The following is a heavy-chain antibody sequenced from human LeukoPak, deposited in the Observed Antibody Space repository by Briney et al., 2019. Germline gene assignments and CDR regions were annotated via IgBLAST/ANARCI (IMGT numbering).Heavy chain of an antibody. V-gene: IGHV4-39*01. CDR2: MHYSGST. CDR3: ARHGPPITSEYRPPYGAVDI. D-gene: IGHD2/OR15-2a*01. J-gene: IGHJ3*02. Sequence: SETLSLTCTVSGGSISSSNCCWGWIRQPPGKGLEVIGSMHYSGSTYYNPSLKSRVTISVDTSKNQFSLKLGSVTAADTAVYYCARHGPPITSEYRPPYGAVDIWGQGTTVIVSS. CDR1: GGSISSSNCC.